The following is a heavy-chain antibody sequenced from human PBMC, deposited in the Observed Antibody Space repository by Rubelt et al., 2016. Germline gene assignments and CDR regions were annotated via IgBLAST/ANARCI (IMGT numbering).Heavy chain of an antibody. J-gene: IGHJ4*02. Sequence: QVQLQQWGAGLLKPSETLSLTCAVYGGSFSGYYWSWIRQPPGKGLEWIGSIYYSGCTYYNPSLKSRVAISLDTSKNQCSLKLSSVTAAGTAVYYCAGDCGGSCFPFDYWGQGTLVTVSS. V-gene: IGHV4-34*01. CDR3: AGDCGGSCFPFDY. CDR2: IYYSGCT. CDR1: GGSFSGYY. D-gene: IGHD2-15*01.